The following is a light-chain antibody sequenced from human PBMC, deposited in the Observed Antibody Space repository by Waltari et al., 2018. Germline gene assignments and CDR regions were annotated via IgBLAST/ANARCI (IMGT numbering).Light chain of an antibody. J-gene: IGKJ1*01. Sequence: DIQMTQSPSSLSASVGDRVTITCRASQTISYYLNGYQQKPGKAPKPLIYVASTLQSGVPSRFHGSGSGTDFTLSISSLQPEDFATYYCQQSFTTPWTFGQGTKVEIK. V-gene: IGKV1-39*01. CDR2: VAS. CDR3: QQSFTTPWT. CDR1: QTISYY.